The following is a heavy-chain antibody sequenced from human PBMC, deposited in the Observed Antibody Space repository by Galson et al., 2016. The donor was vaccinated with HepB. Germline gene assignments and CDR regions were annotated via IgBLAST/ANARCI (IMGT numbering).Heavy chain of an antibody. J-gene: IGHJ4*02. CDR3: VRTPKYPASRGGYWDFDH. CDR1: GGSMGGYY. CDR2: IYYSGAT. V-gene: IGHV4-59*01. D-gene: IGHD6-19*01. Sequence: SETLSLTCTVSGGSMGGYYWSWVRQAPGKGLEWNGYIYYSGATRSKPSLKSRVAIPVDPSRSQFSLSLISVTAADTAFFYCVRTPKYPASRGGYWDFDHWGPGTLVTVSS.